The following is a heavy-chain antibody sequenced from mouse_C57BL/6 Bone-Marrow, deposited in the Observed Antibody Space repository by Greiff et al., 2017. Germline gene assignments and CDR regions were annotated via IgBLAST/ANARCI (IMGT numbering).Heavy chain of an antibody. Sequence: VQLQQPGAELVMPGASVKLSCKASGYTFTSYWMHWVKQRPGQGLEWIGELAPSDSYTNYNQKFKGQSTLTVDKSSSTAYMQLSSLTSEDSAVYYCARGGTPYYFDYWGQGTTLTVSS. J-gene: IGHJ2*01. CDR1: GYTFTSYW. CDR2: LAPSDSYT. V-gene: IGHV1-69*01. D-gene: IGHD2-14*01. CDR3: ARGGTPYYFDY.